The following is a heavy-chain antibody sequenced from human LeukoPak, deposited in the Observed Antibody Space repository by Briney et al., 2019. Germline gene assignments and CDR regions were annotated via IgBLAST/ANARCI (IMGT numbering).Heavy chain of an antibody. CDR1: GLTFSTSA. Sequence: GGSLRLSWGASGLTFSTSAMSWVRQAPGKGLEWISGISGSGVTTYYADSGKGRCTISRDNSENTVYLQMDSLRVEDTALYYCAKMGSTPYYDHFDYFDYWGQGTQVTVSS. CDR3: AKMGSTPYYDHFDYFDY. V-gene: IGHV3-23*01. D-gene: IGHD3-16*01. J-gene: IGHJ4*02. CDR2: ISGSGVTT.